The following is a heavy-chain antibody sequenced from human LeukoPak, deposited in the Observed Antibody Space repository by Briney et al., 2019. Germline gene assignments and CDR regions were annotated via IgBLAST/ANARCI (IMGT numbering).Heavy chain of an antibody. J-gene: IGHJ4*02. CDR2: ISYEGSTK. CDR3: AKKGETLIAYSHFDY. D-gene: IGHD3-9*01. V-gene: IGHV3-30*18. CDR1: GFTFSNYG. Sequence: GGSLRLSCAASGFTFSNYGMHWVRQAPGKGLEWVAVISYEGSTKFYTDSVRGRFTISRDNSKNVVYLQMNSLRVEDTAVYYCAKKGETLIAYSHFDYWGQGTLVTVSS.